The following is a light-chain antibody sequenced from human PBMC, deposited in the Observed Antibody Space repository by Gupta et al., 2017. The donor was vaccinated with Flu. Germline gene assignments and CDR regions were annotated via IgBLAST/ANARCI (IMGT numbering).Light chain of an antibody. CDR1: SSNIGARYD. V-gene: IGLV1-40*01. Sequence: RVAISCTGDSSNIGARYDVHWHQQSPAAAPKLIISGDNYRPAGAPARFSGSGAGTSASLAITGLQAEDDADYYCQSYDKTMGWVFGGGTKLTVL. J-gene: IGLJ3*02. CDR2: GDN. CDR3: QSYDKTMGWV.